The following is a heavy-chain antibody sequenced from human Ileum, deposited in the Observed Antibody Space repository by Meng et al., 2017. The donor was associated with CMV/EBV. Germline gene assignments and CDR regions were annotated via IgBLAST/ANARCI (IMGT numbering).Heavy chain of an antibody. CDR1: GFTFSSYE. Sequence: GGSLRLSCAASGFTFSSYEMNWVRQAPGKGLEWVSYISSSGSTIYYADSVKGRFTISRDNSKNTLYLQMNSLRAEDTAVYYCAKEGAAGFLGYWGQGTLVTVSS. D-gene: IGHD6-13*01. V-gene: IGHV3-48*03. J-gene: IGHJ4*02. CDR2: ISSSGSTI. CDR3: AKEGAAGFLGY.